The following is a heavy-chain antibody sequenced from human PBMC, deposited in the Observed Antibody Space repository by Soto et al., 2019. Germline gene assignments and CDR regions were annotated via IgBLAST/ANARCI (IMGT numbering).Heavy chain of an antibody. Sequence: LRLSCAASGFTFSSYAMSWVRQAPGKGLEWVSAISGSGGSTYYADSVKGRFTISRDNSKNTLYLQMNSLRAEDTAVYYCAKDPSLRGRWIQLFDYWGQGTLVTVSS. V-gene: IGHV3-23*01. D-gene: IGHD5-18*01. J-gene: IGHJ4*02. CDR2: ISGSGGST. CDR3: AKDPSLRGRWIQLFDY. CDR1: GFTFSSYA.